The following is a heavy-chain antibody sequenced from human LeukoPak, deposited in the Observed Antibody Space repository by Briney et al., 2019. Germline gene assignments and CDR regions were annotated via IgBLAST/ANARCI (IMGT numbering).Heavy chain of an antibody. CDR3: AKDYYGSGSYYVEY. V-gene: IGHV3-23*01. D-gene: IGHD3-10*01. CDR1: GFTFSSYA. CDR2: ISGSGGST. J-gene: IGHJ4*02. Sequence: GGSLRLSCAASGFTFSSYAMSWVRQAPGKGLEWVSAISGSGGSTYYADSVKGRITISRDNSKNTLYLQMNSLRAEDTAVYYCAKDYYGSGSYYVEYWGQGTLVTVSS.